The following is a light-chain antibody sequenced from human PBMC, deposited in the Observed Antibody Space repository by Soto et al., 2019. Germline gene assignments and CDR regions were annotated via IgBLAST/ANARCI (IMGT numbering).Light chain of an antibody. J-gene: IGLJ2*01. CDR1: SSDVGGYNY. V-gene: IGLV2-11*01. CDR2: DVS. CDR3: CSYAGSYPVV. Sequence: QSALTQPRSVSGSLGQSVTISCTGTSSDVGGYNYVSWYQQHPGKAPKLMIYDVSKRPSGVPDRFSGSKSGNTAALTISGLQAEDEADYYCCSYAGSYPVVFGGGTKLPVL.